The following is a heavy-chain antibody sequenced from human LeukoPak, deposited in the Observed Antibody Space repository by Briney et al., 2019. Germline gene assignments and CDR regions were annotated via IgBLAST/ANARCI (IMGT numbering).Heavy chain of an antibody. V-gene: IGHV3-64*01. CDR2: ITSNGDST. D-gene: IGHD4-17*01. CDR1: GFTFSTYA. CDR3: ARDDYVKGGRRGWFDP. Sequence: GGSLRLSCAASGFTFSTYAMHWVRQAPGKGLEYVSGITSNGDSTYYANSVKGRFIISRDNSKYTLYLQMGSLRAEDTAVYHCARDDYVKGGRRGWFDPWGQGTLVTVPS. J-gene: IGHJ5*02.